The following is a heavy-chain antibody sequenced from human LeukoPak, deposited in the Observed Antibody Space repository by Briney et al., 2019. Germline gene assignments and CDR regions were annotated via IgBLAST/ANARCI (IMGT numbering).Heavy chain of an antibody. J-gene: IGHJ4*02. CDR3: ARHTYYYDSVGYYPLDY. V-gene: IGHV4-4*07. CDR2: MYISDSI. Sequence: PSETLSLTCTVSGASISSYYWSWIRQPAGKGLEWIGRMYISDSINYNPSLKSRVTMSGDTSKNQLSLKLRSVTAADTAVYYCARHTYYYDSVGYYPLDYWGRGILVTVSS. D-gene: IGHD3-22*01. CDR1: GASISSYY.